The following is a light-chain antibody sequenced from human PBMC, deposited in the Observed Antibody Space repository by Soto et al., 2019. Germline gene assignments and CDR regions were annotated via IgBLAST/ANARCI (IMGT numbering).Light chain of an antibody. CDR2: AAS. CDR3: QQHNS. V-gene: IGKV1-9*01. J-gene: IGKJ4*01. CDR1: QGISSY. Sequence: DIQLTQSPSFLSASVGDRVTITCRASQGISSYLAWYQQKPGKAPKLLIYAASTLQSGVPSRFSGSGSGTEITLTISSLQPEDFATYYCQQHNSFGGGTKVEIK.